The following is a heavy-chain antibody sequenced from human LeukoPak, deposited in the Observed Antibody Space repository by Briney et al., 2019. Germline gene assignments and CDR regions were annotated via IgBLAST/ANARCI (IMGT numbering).Heavy chain of an antibody. D-gene: IGHD3-10*01. CDR3: ASRRAVRGVPLLRAVDY. CDR2: INHSGST. Sequence: SETLSLTCAVYGGSFSGYYWSWIRQPPGKGLEWIGEINHSGSTNYNPALKSRVTISVDASKNQFSLKLSSVTAADTAVSYCASRRAVRGVPLLRAVDYWGQGTLVTVSS. CDR1: GGSFSGYY. J-gene: IGHJ4*02. V-gene: IGHV4-34*01.